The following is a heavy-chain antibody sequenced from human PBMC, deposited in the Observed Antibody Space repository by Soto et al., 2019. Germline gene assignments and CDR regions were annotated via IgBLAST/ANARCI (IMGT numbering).Heavy chain of an antibody. Sequence: QVQLQESGPGLVKPSETLSLTCTVSGGSVSSGGYYWSWIRQPPGKGLEWIGYIYYSGSTDYNPSLGSRVTLTVDTSKTQFPLKLSSVTAADTAVYYCARASSMIRAIDYWGQGTLVTVSS. V-gene: IGHV4-61*08. CDR3: ARASSMIRAIDY. CDR2: IYYSGST. D-gene: IGHD3-10*01. J-gene: IGHJ4*02. CDR1: GGSVSSGGYY.